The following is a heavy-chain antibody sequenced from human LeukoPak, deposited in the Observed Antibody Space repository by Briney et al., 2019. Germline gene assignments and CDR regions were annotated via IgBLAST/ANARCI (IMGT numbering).Heavy chain of an antibody. CDR2: IRSKANSYAT. V-gene: IGHV3-73*01. J-gene: IGHJ4*02. D-gene: IGHD6-13*01. CDR3: TRRIAAAGNPSNFDY. Sequence: PGGSLRLSCAASGSTFSGSAMHWVRQASGKGLEWVGRIRSKANSYATAYAASVKGRFTISRDDSKNTAYLQMNSLKTEDTAVYYCTRRIAAAGNPSNFDYWGQGTLVTVSS. CDR1: GSTFSGSA.